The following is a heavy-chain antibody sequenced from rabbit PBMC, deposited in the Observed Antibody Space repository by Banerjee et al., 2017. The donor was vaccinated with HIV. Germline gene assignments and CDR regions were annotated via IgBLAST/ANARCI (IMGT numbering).Heavy chain of an antibody. CDR1: GFSFSSSYY. Sequence: QEQLVESGGDLVQPGASLTLTCTASGFSFSSSYYMCWVRQAPGKGLEWIACISTSSGSTWYASWAKGRFTISKTSSTTVTLRMTSLTAADTATHFCARGGSAAAFNLWGPGTLVTVS. CDR3: ARGGSAAAFNL. J-gene: IGHJ4*01. D-gene: IGHD4-2*01. V-gene: IGHV1S45*01. CDR2: ISTSSGST.